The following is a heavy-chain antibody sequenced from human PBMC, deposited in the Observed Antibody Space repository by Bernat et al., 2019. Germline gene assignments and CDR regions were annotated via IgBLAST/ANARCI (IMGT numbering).Heavy chain of an antibody. CDR3: ARKVRPALGAGKWIYGMDV. CDR2: ISAYNGNT. D-gene: IGHD6-19*01. Sequence: QVQLVQSGAEVNKPGASVKVSCKATGYTFTSYGISWVRQAPGQGLEWMGWISAYNGNTNYAQKLQGRVTMTTDTSTSTAYMELRSLGSDDTAVYCGARKVRPALGAGKWIYGMDVWGQGTTVTVAS. V-gene: IGHV1-18*01. CDR1: GYTFTSYG. J-gene: IGHJ6*02.